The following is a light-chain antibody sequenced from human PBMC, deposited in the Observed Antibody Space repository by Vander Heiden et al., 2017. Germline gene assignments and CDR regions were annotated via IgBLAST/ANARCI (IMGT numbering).Light chain of an antibody. J-gene: IGKJ1*01. V-gene: IGKV1-39*01. CDR1: QSISSY. Sequence: DIQMTQSPSSLSASVGDRVTITCRASQSISSYLNWYKQKPGKAQKLLFYAASSLQGGAPSMFSGSGSGEDFPRTISSLQPEDFATYYRQQSNSTPLTFGQGTKVEIK. CDR3: QQSNSTPLT. CDR2: AAS.